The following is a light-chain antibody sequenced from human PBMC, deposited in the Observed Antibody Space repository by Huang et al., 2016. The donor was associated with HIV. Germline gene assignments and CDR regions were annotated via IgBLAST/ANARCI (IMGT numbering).Light chain of an antibody. CDR2: DAS. CDR3: QQRSNWPPIFT. J-gene: IGKJ3*01. CDR1: QSVSSY. Sequence: EIVLTQSPATLSLSPGERATLACRSSQSVSSYLAWYQQQPGQAPRLLIYDASNRATGSPARFSGSVSGTDFTLTISSLEPEDFAVYYCQQRSNWPPIFTFGPGTKVDIK. V-gene: IGKV3-11*01.